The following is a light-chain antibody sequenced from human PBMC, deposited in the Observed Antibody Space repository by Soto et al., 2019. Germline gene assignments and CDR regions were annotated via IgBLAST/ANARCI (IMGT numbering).Light chain of an antibody. CDR2: SAS. J-gene: IGKJ5*01. Sequence: DIQMTQSPSSLSASVGDRVTITCRASQDISVYLAWYQQKPGKVPKLLIYSASTLQSGVPSRFIGSGSGTDFTLTISILQPEDVATYYCQKFNTAPLTFGQGTRLEIK. V-gene: IGKV1-27*01. CDR3: QKFNTAPLT. CDR1: QDISVY.